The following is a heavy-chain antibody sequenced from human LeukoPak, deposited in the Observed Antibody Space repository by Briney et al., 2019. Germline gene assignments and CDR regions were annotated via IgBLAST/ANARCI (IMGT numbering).Heavy chain of an antibody. D-gene: IGHD3-10*01. V-gene: IGHV4-61*02. CDR1: GGSISSGSYY. CDR2: IYTSGST. Sequence: SETLSLTCTVSGGSISSGSYYWSWIRQPAGKGLEWIGRIYTSGSTNYNPSLKSRVTISVDTSKNQFSLKLSSVTAADTAVYYCARAEAYYYGSGSYYTPINWFDPWGQGTLVTVSS. CDR3: ARAEAYYYGSGSYYTPINWFDP. J-gene: IGHJ5*02.